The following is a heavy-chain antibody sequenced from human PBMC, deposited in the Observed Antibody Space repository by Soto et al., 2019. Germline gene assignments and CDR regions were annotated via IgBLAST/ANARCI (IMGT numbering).Heavy chain of an antibody. CDR2: ISAHNGNT. Sequence: SVKVSCKASGYTFTSYGISWVRQAPGQGLEWMGWISAHNGNTDYAQKFQGRVIMTTDTSTSTASMELRSLRSDDTAVYYCARGSYISSWYSLDYWGQGTLVTVSS. CDR3: ARGSYISSWYSLDY. V-gene: IGHV1-18*04. CDR1: GYTFTSYG. D-gene: IGHD6-13*01. J-gene: IGHJ4*02.